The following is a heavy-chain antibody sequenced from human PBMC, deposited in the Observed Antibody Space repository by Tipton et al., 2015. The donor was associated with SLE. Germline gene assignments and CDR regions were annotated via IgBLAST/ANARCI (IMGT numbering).Heavy chain of an antibody. CDR1: GASIRSQY. V-gene: IGHV4-59*11. D-gene: IGHD3-9*01. CDR2: IYHSGYSST. Sequence: TLSLTCSVSGASIRSQYWGWIRQPPGKGLEWIGYIYHSGYSSTNYNPSLKSRVTISADTSKNQFSLNLSSVTAADTAVYYCARGKRHYDVLTGYYSKPHYFDFWGQGTVVAVSP. CDR3: ARGKRHYDVLTGYYSKPHYFDF. J-gene: IGHJ4*02.